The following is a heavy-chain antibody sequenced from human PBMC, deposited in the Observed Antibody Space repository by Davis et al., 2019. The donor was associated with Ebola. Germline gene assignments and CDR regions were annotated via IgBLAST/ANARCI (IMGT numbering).Heavy chain of an antibody. CDR2: ISGFNTNT. J-gene: IGHJ4*02. D-gene: IGHD3-9*01. V-gene: IGHV1-18*04. Sequence: ASVKVSCTSSGYTFTSYGLVWVRHAPGLGLEWMGWISGFNTNTNFAQKFQGRVTVSKDTSTNTAYMDLRSLTSDDTAIYYCARAPNYDVLTGTSSYYFDYWGQGTLVTVSS. CDR3: ARAPNYDVLTGTSSYYFDY. CDR1: GYTFTSYG.